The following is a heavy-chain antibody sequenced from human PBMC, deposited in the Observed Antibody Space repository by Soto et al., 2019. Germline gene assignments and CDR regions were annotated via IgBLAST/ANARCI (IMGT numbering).Heavy chain of an antibody. Sequence: GSLRLASSASGVTFSIYSMNGVRQAPGKGLEWVSSISSSSSYIYYADSVKGRFTISRDNAKNSLYLQMNSLRAEDTAVYYCARTFGLSDSSVVWGQGTLVTVYS. CDR3: ARTFGLSDSSVV. CDR2: ISSSSSYI. V-gene: IGHV3-21*01. J-gene: IGHJ4*02. D-gene: IGHD3-22*01. CDR1: GVTFSIYS.